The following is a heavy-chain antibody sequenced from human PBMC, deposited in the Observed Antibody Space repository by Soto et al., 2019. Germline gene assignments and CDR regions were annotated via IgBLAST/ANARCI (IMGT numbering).Heavy chain of an antibody. CDR2: ISAYNGNT. CDR3: ARDLMENIVATYPTPHFDY. CDR1: GYTFTSYG. J-gene: IGHJ4*02. D-gene: IGHD5-12*01. V-gene: IGHV1-18*01. Sequence: ASVKVSCKASGYTFTSYGISWVRQAPGQGLEWMGWISAYNGNTNYAQKLQGRVTMTTDTSTSTAYMELRSLRSDDTAVYYCARDLMENIVATYPTPHFDYWGQGTLVTVSS.